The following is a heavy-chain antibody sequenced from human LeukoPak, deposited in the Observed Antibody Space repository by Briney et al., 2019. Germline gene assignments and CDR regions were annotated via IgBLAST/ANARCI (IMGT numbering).Heavy chain of an antibody. CDR1: GYTFTSYG. CDR3: AIHGRDYYGSGTSGDFDY. Sequence: ASVKVSCKASGYTFTSYGISWVRQAPGQGLEWMGWISAYNGNTNYAQKLQGRVTMTTDTSTSTAYMELRSLRSDDTAVYYCAIHGRDYYGSGTSGDFDYWGQGTLVTVSS. CDR2: ISAYNGNT. D-gene: IGHD3-10*01. J-gene: IGHJ4*02. V-gene: IGHV1-18*01.